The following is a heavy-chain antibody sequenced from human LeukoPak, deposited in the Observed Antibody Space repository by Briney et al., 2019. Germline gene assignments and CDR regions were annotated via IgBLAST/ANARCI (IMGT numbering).Heavy chain of an antibody. J-gene: IGHJ4*02. D-gene: IGHD3-10*01. CDR1: GGSFSGYY. Sequence: SETLSLTCAVYGGSFSGYYWSWLRQPPGKGLEWIGEINHSGSTNYNPSLKSRVTISVDTSKNQFSLKLGSVTAADTAVYYCARRRLLWFGESYTFDYWGQGTLVIVSS. V-gene: IGHV4-34*01. CDR2: INHSGST. CDR3: ARRRLLWFGESYTFDY.